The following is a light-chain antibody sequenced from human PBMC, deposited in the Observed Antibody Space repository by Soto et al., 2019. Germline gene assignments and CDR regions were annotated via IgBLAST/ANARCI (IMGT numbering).Light chain of an antibody. Sequence: QSALTQPASVSGSPGQSITISCTGTSSDVGGYNYVSWYQQHPGKGPKLMIYEVSNRPSGVSNRFSGSKSGNTATLTTSGLQAEDEADYYCSSYTSTTTRVFGTGTKVTVL. CDR3: SSYTSTTTRV. CDR2: EVS. J-gene: IGLJ1*01. CDR1: SSDVGGYNY. V-gene: IGLV2-14*03.